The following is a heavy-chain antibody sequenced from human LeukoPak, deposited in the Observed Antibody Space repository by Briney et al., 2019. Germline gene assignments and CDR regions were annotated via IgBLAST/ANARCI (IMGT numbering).Heavy chain of an antibody. Sequence: PGGSLRLSCAASGFTFSSYGMHWVRQAPGKGLEWVAVISYDGSNKYYADSVKGRFTISRDNAKNSLYLQMNSLRAEDTALYYCAKDICNGSGDCWDYFDYWGQGTLVTVSS. CDR1: GFTFSSYG. CDR3: AKDICNGSGDCWDYFDY. D-gene: IGHD3-10*01. CDR2: ISYDGSNK. V-gene: IGHV3-30*18. J-gene: IGHJ4*02.